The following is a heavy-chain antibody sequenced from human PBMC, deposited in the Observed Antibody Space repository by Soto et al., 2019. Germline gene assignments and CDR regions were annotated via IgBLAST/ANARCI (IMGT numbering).Heavy chain of an antibody. D-gene: IGHD6-13*01. Sequence: GESLKISCKGSGYSFTSYWIGWVRQMPGKGLELMGIIYPGDSDTRYSPSFQGQVTISADKSISTAYLQWSSLKASDTAMYYCATTAAAGKYYNGMDVWGQGTTVTSP. CDR3: ATTAAAGKYYNGMDV. CDR2: IYPGDSDT. J-gene: IGHJ6*02. V-gene: IGHV5-51*01. CDR1: GYSFTSYW.